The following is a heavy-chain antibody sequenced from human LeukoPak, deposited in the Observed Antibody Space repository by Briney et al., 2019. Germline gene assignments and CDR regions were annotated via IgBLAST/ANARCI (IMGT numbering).Heavy chain of an antibody. J-gene: IGHJ4*02. CDR2: IRYDGSNK. D-gene: IGHD3-10*01. CDR3: AREVRGVIIGFDY. V-gene: IGHV3-30*02. Sequence: GGSLRLSCAASGFTFSSYGMHWVRQAPGKGLEWVAFIRYDGSNKYYADSVKGRFTISRDNSKNTLYLQMNSLRAEDTAVYYCAREVRGVIIGFDYWGQGTLVTVSS. CDR1: GFTFSSYG.